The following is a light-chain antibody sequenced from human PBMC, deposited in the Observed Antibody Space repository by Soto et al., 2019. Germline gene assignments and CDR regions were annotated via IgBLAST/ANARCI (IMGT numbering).Light chain of an antibody. CDR3: QQYGSSPPWT. J-gene: IGKJ1*01. CDR1: QSVSSD. V-gene: IGKV3-20*01. CDR2: GAS. Sequence: IVMTQSPATLSVSPGERATLSCRASQSVSSDLAWYHQKPGQAPRLLIYGASSRATGIPDRFSGSGSGTDFTLTISRLEPEDFAVYYCQQYGSSPPWTFGQGTKVDI.